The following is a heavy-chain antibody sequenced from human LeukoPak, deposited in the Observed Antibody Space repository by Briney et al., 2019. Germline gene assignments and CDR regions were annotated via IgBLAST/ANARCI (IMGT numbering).Heavy chain of an antibody. D-gene: IGHD6-13*01. CDR1: GYTFTSYY. Sequence: ASVKVSCKASGYTFTSYYMHWVRQAPGQGLEWMGIINPSGGSTSYAQKFQGRVTMTRDTSTSTVYMELSSLRSEDTAVYYCGREIAAAGIAGNWGQGTMVTVSS. CDR3: GREIAAAGIAGN. J-gene: IGHJ3*01. V-gene: IGHV1-46*01. CDR2: INPSGGST.